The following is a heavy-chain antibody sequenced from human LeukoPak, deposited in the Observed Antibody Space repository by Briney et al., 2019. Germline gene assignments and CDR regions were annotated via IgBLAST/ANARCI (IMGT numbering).Heavy chain of an antibody. Sequence: SETLSLTCTVSGGSISSGSYYWSWIRQPAGKGLEWIGRIYTSGSTNYNPSLKSRVTISVDTSKNQFSLKLSSVTAADTAVYYCARNEGGWYSFDYWGQGTLVTVSS. J-gene: IGHJ4*02. CDR1: GGSISSGSYY. D-gene: IGHD6-19*01. CDR3: ARNEGGWYSFDY. V-gene: IGHV4-61*02. CDR2: IYTSGST.